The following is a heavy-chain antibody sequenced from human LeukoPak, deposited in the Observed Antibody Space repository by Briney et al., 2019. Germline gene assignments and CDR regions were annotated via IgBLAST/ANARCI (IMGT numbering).Heavy chain of an antibody. CDR1: GGSISSYY. CDR2: IYYSGST. J-gene: IGHJ6*02. CDR3: AGTYYYNSSGYYYHYYYYYGMDV. V-gene: IGHV4-59*01. D-gene: IGHD3-22*01. Sequence: PSETLSLTCTVSGGSISSYYWSWIRQPPGKGLEWIGYIYYSGSTNYNPSLKSRVTISVDTSKNQFSLKLSSVTAADTAVYYCAGTYYYNSSGYYYHYYYYYGMDVWGQGTTVTVSS.